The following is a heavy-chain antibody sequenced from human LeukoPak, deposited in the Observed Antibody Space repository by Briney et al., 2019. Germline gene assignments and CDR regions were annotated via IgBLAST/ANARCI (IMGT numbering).Heavy chain of an antibody. V-gene: IGHV3-21*01. CDR2: ISSSSSYI. Sequence: GGSLRLSCAAFGFTFSSYSMNWVRQAPGKGLEWVSSISSSSSYIYYADSVKGRFTISRDNAKNSLYLQMNSLRAEDTAVYYCASSFWSGYYGYWGQGTLVTVSS. CDR3: ASSFWSGYYGY. J-gene: IGHJ4*02. CDR1: GFTFSSYS. D-gene: IGHD3-3*01.